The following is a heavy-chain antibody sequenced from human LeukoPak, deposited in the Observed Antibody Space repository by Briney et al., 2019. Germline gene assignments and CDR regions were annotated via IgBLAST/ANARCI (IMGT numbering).Heavy chain of an antibody. CDR1: GFTFSAYG. CDR2: IKQDGSEK. Sequence: GGSLRLSCAASGFTFSAYGMHWVRQAPGKGLEWVANIKQDGSEKNYVDSVKGRFTISRDNAKNSLDLQMNSLRGEDTAVYYCARAGGYASSWAYWGQGTLVTVSS. V-gene: IGHV3-7*01. CDR3: ARAGGYASSWAY. J-gene: IGHJ4*02. D-gene: IGHD5-12*01.